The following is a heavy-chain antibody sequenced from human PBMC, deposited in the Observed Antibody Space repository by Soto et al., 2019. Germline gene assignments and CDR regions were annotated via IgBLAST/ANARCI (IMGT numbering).Heavy chain of an antibody. D-gene: IGHD2-15*01. CDR1: GYSVSSSDYY. J-gene: IGHJ6*02. CDR3: APLSVSLSGPYGIHV. Sequence: SETLSLTCSVSGYSVSSSDYYWAWIRQPPGKGLKWIGSMFYSGLTYYNPSLKSRVTLSVDTSKNQFSVRLNSVTAADTAVYYCAPLSVSLSGPYGIHVWGQGTTVTVSS. V-gene: IGHV4-39*01. CDR2: MFYSGLT.